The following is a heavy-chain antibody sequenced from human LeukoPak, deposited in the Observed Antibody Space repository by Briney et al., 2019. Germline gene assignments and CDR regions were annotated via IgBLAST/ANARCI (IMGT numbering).Heavy chain of an antibody. CDR3: ARLYCISTSCYTIDY. J-gene: IGHJ4*02. V-gene: IGHV4-38-2*02. Sequence: PSETLSLTCTVSGYSFDSGYYWGRIRQPPGKGLEWIANIYYSGSTSYNPSLKSRVTVSIDTSKNKFSLKLYSVSAADTALYYCARLYCISTSCYTIDYWGQGTLVTVSS. CDR2: IYYSGST. CDR1: GYSFDSGYY. D-gene: IGHD2-2*02.